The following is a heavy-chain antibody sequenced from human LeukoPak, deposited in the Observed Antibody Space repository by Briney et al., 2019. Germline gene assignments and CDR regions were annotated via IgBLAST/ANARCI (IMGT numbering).Heavy chain of an antibody. CDR3: ARDLFFLPGVLWSGFDY. V-gene: IGHV3-7*01. CDR2: IKQDGSEK. D-gene: IGHD7-27*01. CDR1: GFSFSDYE. J-gene: IGHJ4*02. Sequence: GGSLRLSCETSGFSFSDYEMNWVRQAPGKGLEWVANIKQDGSEKYYVDSVKGRFTISRDNAKNSLYLQMNSLRAEDTAVYYCARDLFFLPGVLWSGFDYWGQGTLVTVSS.